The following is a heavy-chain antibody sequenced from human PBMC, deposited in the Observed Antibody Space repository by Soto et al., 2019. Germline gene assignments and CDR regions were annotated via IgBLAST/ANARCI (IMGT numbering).Heavy chain of an antibody. J-gene: IGHJ6*02. D-gene: IGHD6-19*01. CDR1: GYTFTSYY. Sequence: ASLKVSCKSSGYTFTSYYMHWVRQAPGQGLEWMGIINPSGGSTSYAQKFQGRVTMTRDTSTSTVYMELSSLRSEDTAVYYCARERVPIAVAVVYYYYGMDVWGQGTTVTVSS. V-gene: IGHV1-46*01. CDR2: INPSGGST. CDR3: ARERVPIAVAVVYYYYGMDV.